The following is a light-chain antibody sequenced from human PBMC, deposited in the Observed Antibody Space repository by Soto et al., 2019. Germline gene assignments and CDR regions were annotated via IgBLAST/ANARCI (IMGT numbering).Light chain of an antibody. V-gene: IGKV3-20*01. J-gene: IGKJ1*01. CDR3: QRYDSLRT. CDR2: GAS. Sequence: EIVLTQSPGTLSLSPGERATLSCRASQSVSSSSLAWYQQKRGQAPRLLIHGASSRATGIPDRFSGSGSGTDFTLTITRLEPEDFAMYYCQRYDSLRTFGQGTKVDIK. CDR1: QSVSSSS.